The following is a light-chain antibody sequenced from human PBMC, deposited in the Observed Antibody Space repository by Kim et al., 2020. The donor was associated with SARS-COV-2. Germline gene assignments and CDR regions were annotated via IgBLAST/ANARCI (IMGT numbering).Light chain of an antibody. Sequence: SPGERATLSCRASQSVSSNLAWYLQKPGQAPRLLIYDASNRATGIPARFSGSGYGTDFALTISSLEPEDFAVYYCQLRGNWPPITFGQGTRLEIK. CDR2: DAS. CDR3: QLRGNWPPIT. CDR1: QSVSSN. V-gene: IGKV3-11*01. J-gene: IGKJ5*01.